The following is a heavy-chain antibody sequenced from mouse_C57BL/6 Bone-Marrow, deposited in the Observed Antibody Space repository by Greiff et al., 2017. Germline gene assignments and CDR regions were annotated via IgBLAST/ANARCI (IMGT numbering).Heavy chain of an antibody. Sequence: EVQVVESGGDLVKPGGSLKLSCAASGFTFSSYGMSWVRQTPDKRLEWVATISSGGSYTYYPDSVKGRFTISRDNAKNTLYLQMSSLESEDTAMYYCARFYYSNFYYAMDYWGQGTSVTVSS. V-gene: IGHV5-6*01. CDR2: ISSGGSYT. D-gene: IGHD2-5*01. CDR1: GFTFSSYG. CDR3: ARFYYSNFYYAMDY. J-gene: IGHJ4*01.